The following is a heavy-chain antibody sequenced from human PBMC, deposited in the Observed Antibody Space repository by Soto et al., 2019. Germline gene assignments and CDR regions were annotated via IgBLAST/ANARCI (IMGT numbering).Heavy chain of an antibody. CDR1: GGNFSSNG. CDR2: IIPTFGTT. D-gene: IGHD5-18*01. Sequence: QVQLVQSGAEVKKPGSSVKVSCKAPGGNFSSNGIRWVRQAPGQGLELMGGIIPTFGTTNYAHKFRGRVTITADESTGTAYMELSSLRSDDTAVYYCAGASDSTWHNWLDPWGQGTLVTVSS. V-gene: IGHV1-69*01. J-gene: IGHJ5*02. CDR3: AGASDSTWHNWLDP.